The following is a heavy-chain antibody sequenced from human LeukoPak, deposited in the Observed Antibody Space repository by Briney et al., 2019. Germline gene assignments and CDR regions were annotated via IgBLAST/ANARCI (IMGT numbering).Heavy chain of an antibody. CDR3: ARVRNYYSNYYYYYYMDV. D-gene: IGHD4-11*01. V-gene: IGHV4-59*01. J-gene: IGHJ6*03. Sequence: SETLSLTCTVSGGSISSYYWSWIRQPPGKGLEWIGYIYYSGSTNYNPSLKSRVTIPVDTSKNQFSLKLSSVTAADTAVYYCARVRNYYSNYYYYYYMDVWGKGTTVTVSS. CDR1: GGSISSYY. CDR2: IYYSGST.